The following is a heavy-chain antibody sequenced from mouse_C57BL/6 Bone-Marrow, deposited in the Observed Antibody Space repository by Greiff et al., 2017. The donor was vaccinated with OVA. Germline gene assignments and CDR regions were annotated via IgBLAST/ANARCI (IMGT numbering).Heavy chain of an antibody. CDR2: IRSKSNNYAT. CDR1: GFSFNTYA. J-gene: IGHJ1*03. Sequence: EVNLVASGGGLVQPKGSLKLSCAASGFSFNTYAMNWVRQAPGKGLEWVARIRSKSNNYATYYADSVKDRFTISRDDSESMLYLQMNNLKTEDTAMYYCVRTYWYFDVWGTGTTVTVSS. V-gene: IGHV10-1*01. CDR3: VRTYWYFDV.